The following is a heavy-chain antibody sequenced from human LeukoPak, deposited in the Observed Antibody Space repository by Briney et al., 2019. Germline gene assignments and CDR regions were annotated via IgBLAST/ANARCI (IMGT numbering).Heavy chain of an antibody. Sequence: GGSLRLSCAASGLTVSSNYMSWVRQAPGKGLEWVSVIYSGGSTYYADSVKGRFTISRDNSKNTLYFQMNSLRAEDTAVYYCASHGRGYRHNWFDPWGQGTLVTVSS. CDR3: ASHGRGYRHNWFDP. V-gene: IGHV3-53*01. CDR1: GLTVSSNY. J-gene: IGHJ5*02. CDR2: IYSGGST. D-gene: IGHD5-18*01.